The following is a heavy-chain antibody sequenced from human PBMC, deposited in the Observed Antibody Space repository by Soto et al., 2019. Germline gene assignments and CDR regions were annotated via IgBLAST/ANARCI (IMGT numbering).Heavy chain of an antibody. CDR3: VKDISSSWYKWFDP. CDR2: INHSGSA. D-gene: IGHD6-13*01. V-gene: IGHV4-34*01. Sequence: SETLSLTCAVDGESFSGYIWTWIRQTPGKGLQWIGQINHSGSAYYNPSLKSRVTISVDTSKNTLYLQMRSLRAEDTAVYYCVKDISSSWYKWFDPWGQGTLVTVLL. CDR1: GESFSGYI. J-gene: IGHJ5*02.